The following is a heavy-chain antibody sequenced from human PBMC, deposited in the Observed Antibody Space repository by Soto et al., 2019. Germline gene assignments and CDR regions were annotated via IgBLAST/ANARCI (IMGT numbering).Heavy chain of an antibody. Sequence: EVQLLESGGGLVQPGGSLRLSCAASGFTFSSYAMSWVRQAPGKGLEWVSAISGSGGSSYYADSVKGRFTISRDNSKNTLYLQMNSLRAEDTAVYYCAKEPGIAVARGGYYYYGMDVWGQGTTVTVSS. D-gene: IGHD6-19*01. J-gene: IGHJ6*02. CDR1: GFTFSSYA. CDR2: ISGSGGSS. CDR3: AKEPGIAVARGGYYYYGMDV. V-gene: IGHV3-23*01.